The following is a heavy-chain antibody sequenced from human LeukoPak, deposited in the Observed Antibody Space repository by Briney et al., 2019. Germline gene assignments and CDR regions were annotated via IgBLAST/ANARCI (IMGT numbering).Heavy chain of an antibody. D-gene: IGHD6-13*01. J-gene: IGHJ4*02. CDR1: GGTFSSYA. V-gene: IGHV1-69*13. CDR2: IIPISGTA. Sequence: SVKVSCKASGGTFSSYAISWVRQAPGQGLEWMGGIIPISGTANYAQKFQGRVTITADESTSTAYMELSSLRSEDTAVYYCAVPKGGSSWYAQIDYWGQGTLVTVSS. CDR3: AVPKGGSSWYAQIDY.